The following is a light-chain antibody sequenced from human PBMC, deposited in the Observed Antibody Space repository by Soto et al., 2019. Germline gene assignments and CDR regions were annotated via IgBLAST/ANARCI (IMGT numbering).Light chain of an antibody. J-gene: IGLJ1*01. CDR3: FSYTSSGTYV. CDR2: EVS. CDR1: ISDVGNYKY. Sequence: QSVLTQPGSVSGSRGQSITISCTGTISDVGNYKYVSWYQQHPGRAPKLMIYEVSNRPSGVSNRFSGSKSGNTASLTISGLQAEDETDYSCFSYTSSGTYVFGTGTKVTVL. V-gene: IGLV2-14*01.